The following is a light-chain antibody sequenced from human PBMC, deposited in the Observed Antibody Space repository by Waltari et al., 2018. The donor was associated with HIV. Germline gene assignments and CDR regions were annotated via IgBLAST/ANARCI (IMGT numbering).Light chain of an antibody. CDR2: DVS. J-gene: IGKJ5*01. V-gene: IGKV3-11*01. CDR3: QQRSDWQIT. CDR1: QSFSNY. Sequence: DNVLTHSPATLSLSPGECATLSGRASQSFSNYFSCYQQNPGQAPRLLIYDVSKRAIGIPDRFSGSGSGTDFTLTISSLEAEDFAGYYGQQRSDWQITFGQGTRLESK.